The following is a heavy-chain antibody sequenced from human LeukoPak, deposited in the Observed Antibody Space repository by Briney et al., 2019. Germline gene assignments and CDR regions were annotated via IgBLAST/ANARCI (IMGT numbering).Heavy chain of an antibody. Sequence: SETLSLTCTVSGGSISSSSYYWGWIRQPPGKGLEWIGSIYYSGSTYYNPSLKSRVSISVHTSKNQFSLKPRSVTAADTAVYYCARPVPSRLGWFDPWGQGTLVTVSS. J-gene: IGHJ5*02. V-gene: IGHV4-39*01. CDR3: ARPVPSRLGWFDP. CDR1: GGSISSSSYY. D-gene: IGHD1-1*01. CDR2: IYYSGST.